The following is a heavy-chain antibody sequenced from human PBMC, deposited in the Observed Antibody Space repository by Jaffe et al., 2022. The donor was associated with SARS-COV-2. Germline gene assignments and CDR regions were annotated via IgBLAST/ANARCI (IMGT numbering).Heavy chain of an antibody. V-gene: IGHV3-49*04. CDR1: GFTFGDYA. D-gene: IGHD4-17*01. Sequence: EVQLVESGGGLVQPGRSLRLSCTASGFTFGDYAMSWVRQAPGKGLEWVGFIRSKAYGGTTEYAASVKGRFTISRDDSKSIAYLQMNSLKTEDTAVYYCTRDRRDGDLGVYYYGMDVWGQGTTVTVSS. J-gene: IGHJ6*02. CDR3: TRDRRDGDLGVYYYGMDV. CDR2: IRSKAYGGTT.